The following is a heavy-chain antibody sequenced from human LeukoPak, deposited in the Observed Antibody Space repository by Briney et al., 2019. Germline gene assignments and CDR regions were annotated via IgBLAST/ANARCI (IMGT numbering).Heavy chain of an antibody. CDR3: ARRSGTYFGTTGYLYFFDY. Sequence: GESLKISCKGSGYTFTNYWIGWVRQMPGRGLEWRGIIYPGDSDPRYSPSFQGQVTISADKSMSTAYLQWSSLKASDTAMYYCARRSGTYFGTTGYLYFFDYWGQGTLVTVSS. V-gene: IGHV5-51*01. J-gene: IGHJ4*02. D-gene: IGHD3-22*01. CDR2: IYPGDSDP. CDR1: GYTFTNYW.